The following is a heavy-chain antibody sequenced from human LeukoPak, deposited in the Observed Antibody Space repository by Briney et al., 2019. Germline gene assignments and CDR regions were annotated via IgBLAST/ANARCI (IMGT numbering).Heavy chain of an antibody. CDR1: GGTFSSYA. CDR3: ARGPGGEHITMIVAEYFQH. V-gene: IGHV1-69*05. D-gene: IGHD3-22*01. Sequence: GASVKVSCKASGGTFSSYAISWVRQAPGQGLEWMGGIIAIFGTAHYAQKFQGRVTITTDESTSTAYMELRSLRSEDTAVYYCARGPGGEHITMIVAEYFQHWGQGTLVTVSS. J-gene: IGHJ1*01. CDR2: IIAIFGTA.